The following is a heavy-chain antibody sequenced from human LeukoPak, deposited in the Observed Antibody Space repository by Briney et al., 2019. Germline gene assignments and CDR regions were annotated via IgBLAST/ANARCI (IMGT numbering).Heavy chain of an antibody. CDR1: GFTFSSYA. CDR2: ISGSGGST. V-gene: IGHV3-23*01. J-gene: IGHJ4*02. CDR3: ARLRGSLFAGPDY. Sequence: GGSLRLSCAASGFTFSSYAMSWVRQAPGKGLEWVSAISGSGGSTYYADSVKGRFTISRDNSKNTLYLQMNSLRAEDTAVYYCARLRGSLFAGPDYWGQGTLVTVSS. D-gene: IGHD3-16*01.